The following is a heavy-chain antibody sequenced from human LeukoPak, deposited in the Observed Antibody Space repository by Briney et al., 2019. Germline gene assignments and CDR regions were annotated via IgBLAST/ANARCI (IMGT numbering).Heavy chain of an antibody. V-gene: IGHV3-23*01. CDR3: AKSGRYTFGGSF. CDR1: GFDFSSYA. CDR2: ISGTGGFT. D-gene: IGHD3-3*01. Sequence: GGSLRLSCAASGFDFSSYAMTWVRQAPGKGLEWLSTISGTGGFTYYADSVQGRFTISRDNSKNTLYLQMNSLRAEDTAVYYCAKSGRYTFGGSFWGQGTLVTVSS. J-gene: IGHJ4*02.